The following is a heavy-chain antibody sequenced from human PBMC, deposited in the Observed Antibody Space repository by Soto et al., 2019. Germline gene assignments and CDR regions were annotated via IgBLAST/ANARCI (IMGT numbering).Heavy chain of an antibody. J-gene: IGHJ6*02. D-gene: IGHD1-1*01. CDR3: ARVKDRLQLGGNYFYILDG. Sequence: QVQLVQSGAEVKKPGSTVKVSCKTSGGTFSTSAISWVRQAPGQGHEWVGGIMPVFPSPDYEQNFQGRVTLTAGDSTSTSYLELTSPRAHDTAVYYCARVKDRLQLGGNYFYILDGWGQGTAITVSS. CDR2: IMPVFPSP. CDR1: GGTFSTSA. V-gene: IGHV1-69*12.